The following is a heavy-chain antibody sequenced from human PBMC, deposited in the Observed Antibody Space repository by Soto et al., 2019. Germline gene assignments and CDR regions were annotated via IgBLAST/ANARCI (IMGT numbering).Heavy chain of an antibody. CDR1: GFTFSSYG. V-gene: IGHV3-30*18. Sequence: GGSLRLSCAASGFTFSSYGMHWVRQAPGKGLEWVAVISYDGSNKFYADSVKGRFTISRDNSKNTLYLQMNSLRAEDTAVYYCAKDRVTWYYYDSSGYYLQREGGMDVWGQGTTVTVSS. CDR2: ISYDGSNK. J-gene: IGHJ6*02. D-gene: IGHD3-22*01. CDR3: AKDRVTWYYYDSSGYYLQREGGMDV.